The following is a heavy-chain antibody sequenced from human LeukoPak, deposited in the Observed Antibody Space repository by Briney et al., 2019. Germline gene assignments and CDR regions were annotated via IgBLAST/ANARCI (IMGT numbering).Heavy chain of an antibody. J-gene: IGHJ4*02. V-gene: IGHV4-38-2*02. CDR1: GYSISSGYY. CDR2: IYHSGST. CDR3: AIRVVVVAVPHDY. Sequence: KPSETLSLTCTVSGYSISSGYYWGWIRQPPGKGLEWIGSIYHSGSTYYNPSLKSRVTISVDTSKNQFSLKLSSVTAADTAVYYCAIRVVVVAVPHDYWGQGTLVTVSS. D-gene: IGHD2-15*01.